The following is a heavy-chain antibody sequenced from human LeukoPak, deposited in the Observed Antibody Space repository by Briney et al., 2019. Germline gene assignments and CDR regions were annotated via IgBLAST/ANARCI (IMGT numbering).Heavy chain of an antibody. V-gene: IGHV1-69*04. J-gene: IGHJ5*02. CDR3: ARDGRGGYDYKPNWFDP. CDR1: GGTFSSYA. CDR2: IIPILGIA. D-gene: IGHD5-12*01. Sequence: ASVKVSCKASGGTFSSYAISWVRQAPGQGLEWMGRIIPILGIANYAQKFQGRVTITADKSTSAAYMELCSLRSEDTAVYYCARDGRGGYDYKPNWFDPWGQGTLVTVSS.